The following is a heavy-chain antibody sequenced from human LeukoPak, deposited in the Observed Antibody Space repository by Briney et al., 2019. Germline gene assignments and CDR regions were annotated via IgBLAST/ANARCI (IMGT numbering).Heavy chain of an antibody. CDR2: IGSGGTTI. V-gene: IGHV3-48*03. CDR3: ALLAVASDFDY. J-gene: IGHJ4*02. CDR1: GFTFSIYE. D-gene: IGHD6-19*01. Sequence: GGSLRLSCAVSGFTFSIYEMNWVRQAPGKGLEWVSNIGSGGTTIYYADSVKGRFSISRDNAKNSLYLQMNSLRADDTAVYYCALLAVASDFDYWGQGALVTVSS.